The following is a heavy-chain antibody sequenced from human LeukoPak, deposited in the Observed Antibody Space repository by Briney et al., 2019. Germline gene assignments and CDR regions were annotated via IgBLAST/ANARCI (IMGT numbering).Heavy chain of an antibody. CDR1: GFTFSSYA. CDR3: VRWSDDHSNHADY. Sequence: GRSLRLSCAASGFTFSSYAMSWVRQAPGKGLEWVSAISGSGGSTYYADSVKGRFTISRDNSKNTLYLQMNSLRADDTAVYYCVRWSDDHSNHADYWGQGTLVTVSS. D-gene: IGHD4-11*01. CDR2: ISGSGGST. J-gene: IGHJ4*02. V-gene: IGHV3-23*01.